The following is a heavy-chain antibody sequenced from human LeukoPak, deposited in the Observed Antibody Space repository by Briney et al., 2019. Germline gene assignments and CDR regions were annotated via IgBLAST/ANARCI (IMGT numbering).Heavy chain of an antibody. J-gene: IGHJ4*02. V-gene: IGHV1-18*01. CDR2: ISAYNGNT. Sequence: ASVKVSCKASGYTFTSCDISWVRQAPGQGLEWMGWISAYNGNTNYAQKLQGRVTMTTDTSTSTAYMELSSLRSEDTAVYYCATSLWFGDGLFDYWGQGTLVTVSS. D-gene: IGHD3-10*01. CDR3: ATSLWFGDGLFDY. CDR1: GYTFTSCD.